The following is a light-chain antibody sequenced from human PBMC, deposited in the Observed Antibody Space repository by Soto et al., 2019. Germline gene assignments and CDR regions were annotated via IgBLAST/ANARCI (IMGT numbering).Light chain of an antibody. Sequence: SVSGSPGQSITISCTGTSSDVGGYIYVSWYQQHPGKAPKLMIYDVTSRPSGVSYRFSGSKSGNTASLTISGLQAEDEADYYCSSYTTSSSYVFGTGTKVTVL. CDR2: DVT. J-gene: IGLJ1*01. CDR3: SSYTTSSSYV. CDR1: SSDVGGYIY. V-gene: IGLV2-14*01.